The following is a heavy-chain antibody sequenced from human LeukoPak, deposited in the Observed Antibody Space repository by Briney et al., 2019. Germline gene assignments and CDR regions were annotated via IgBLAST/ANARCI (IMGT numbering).Heavy chain of an antibody. Sequence: GGSLRLSCAASGFTFSSYSMNWVRQAPGKGLEWVSYISRSSATMSYADSVKGRFTISRDNAKNSLYLQMNSLSAEDTAVYYCARDEFFSSSIGGINAFDIWGQGTMVTVSS. J-gene: IGHJ3*02. V-gene: IGHV3-48*01. CDR3: ARDEFFSSSIGGINAFDI. CDR1: GFTFSSYS. D-gene: IGHD6-6*01. CDR2: ISRSSATM.